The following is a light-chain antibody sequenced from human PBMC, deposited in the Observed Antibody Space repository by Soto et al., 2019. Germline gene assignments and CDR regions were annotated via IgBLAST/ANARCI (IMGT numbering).Light chain of an antibody. CDR2: VAS. Sequence: DIQLTQSPSSVSASVGDRVTITCRASQDIGTWLAWYQQKPGKAPKLLIYVASNLQSGVPSRFSGAGSGTDFNLTITILQPEDFATYHCQQADSFPVTFGPGTKVDFK. V-gene: IGKV1-12*01. CDR3: QQADSFPVT. CDR1: QDIGTW. J-gene: IGKJ3*01.